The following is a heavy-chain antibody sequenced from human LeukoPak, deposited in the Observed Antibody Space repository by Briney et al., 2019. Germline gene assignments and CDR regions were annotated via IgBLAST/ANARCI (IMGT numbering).Heavy chain of an antibody. D-gene: IGHD3-10*01. CDR3: ARDMVLEGDSGY. V-gene: IGHV1-2*02. CDR2: INPNSGGT. Sequence: ASVNVSCKASGYTLTGYYMHWVRQAPGQGLEWMGWINPNSGGTNYAQKFQGRVTMAMDTSISTAYMELSRLRSDDTAVYYCARDMVLEGDSGYWGQGTLVTVSS. CDR1: GYTLTGYY. J-gene: IGHJ4*02.